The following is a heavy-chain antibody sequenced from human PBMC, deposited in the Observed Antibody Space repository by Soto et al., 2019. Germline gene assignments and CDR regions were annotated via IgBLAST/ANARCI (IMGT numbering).Heavy chain of an antibody. V-gene: IGHV3-23*01. D-gene: IGHD2-15*01. CDR3: AKSGCSGGSCYYPFYYYYMDV. J-gene: IGHJ6*03. CDR2: ISGSGGST. Sequence: GGSLRLSCAASGFTFSSYAMSWVRQAPGKGLEWVSAISGSGGSTYYADSVKGRFTISRDNSKNTLYLQMNSLRAEDTAVYYCAKSGCSGGSCYYPFYYYYMDVWGKGTTVTVSS. CDR1: GFTFSSYA.